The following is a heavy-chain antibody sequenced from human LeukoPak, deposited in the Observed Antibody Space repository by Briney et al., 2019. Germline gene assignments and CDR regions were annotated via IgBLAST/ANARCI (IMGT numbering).Heavy chain of an antibody. Sequence: SVKVSCKASGGTFSSYASSWVRQAPGQGLEWMGRIIPILGIANYAQKFQGRVTITADKSTSTAYMELSSLRSEDTAVYYCAAGLLLWFGESYDAFDIWGQGTMVTVSS. CDR3: AAGLLLWFGESYDAFDI. CDR1: GGTFSSYA. CDR2: IIPILGIA. J-gene: IGHJ3*02. V-gene: IGHV1-69*04. D-gene: IGHD3-10*01.